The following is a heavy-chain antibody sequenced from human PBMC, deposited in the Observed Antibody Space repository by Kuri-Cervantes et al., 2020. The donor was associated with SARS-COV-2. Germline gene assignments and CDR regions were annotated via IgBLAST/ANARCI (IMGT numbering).Heavy chain of an antibody. Sequence: SETLSLTCTVSGGSISSGSYYWSWIRQPAGKGLEWIGYIYTSGSTNYNPSLKSRVTISVDTSKNQFSLKLSSVTAADTAVYYCARTSEMGYYFDYWGQGTLVTVSS. D-gene: IGHD2-8*01. CDR2: IYTSGST. CDR3: ARTSEMGYYFDY. CDR1: GGSISSGSYY. V-gene: IGHV4-61*09. J-gene: IGHJ4*02.